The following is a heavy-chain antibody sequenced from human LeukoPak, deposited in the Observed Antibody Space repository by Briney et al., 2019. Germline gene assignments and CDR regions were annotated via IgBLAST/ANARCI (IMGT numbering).Heavy chain of an antibody. Sequence: GGSLRLFCAASGFTFDDYAMHWVRQAPGKGLEWVSGISWNSGSIGYADSVKGRFTISRDNAKNSLYLQMNSLRAKDTALYYCAKDIGAASDYWGQGTLVTVSS. V-gene: IGHV3-9*01. CDR3: AKDIGAASDY. CDR1: GFTFDDYA. CDR2: ISWNSGSI. J-gene: IGHJ4*02. D-gene: IGHD1-26*01.